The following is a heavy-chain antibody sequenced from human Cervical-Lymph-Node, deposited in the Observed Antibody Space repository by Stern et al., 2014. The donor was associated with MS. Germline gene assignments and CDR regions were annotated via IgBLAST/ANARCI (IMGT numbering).Heavy chain of an antibody. J-gene: IGHJ4*02. D-gene: IGHD4-17*01. V-gene: IGHV3-33*01. Sequence: QLVQSGGGVVQPGRSLRLSCAASGFTFSSYGMHWVRQAPGKGLEWVAVIWYDGSNKYYADSVKGRFTISRDNSKNTLYLQMNSLRAEDTAVYYCARDRATVPFDYWGQGTLVTVSS. CDR2: IWYDGSNK. CDR1: GFTFSSYG. CDR3: ARDRATVPFDY.